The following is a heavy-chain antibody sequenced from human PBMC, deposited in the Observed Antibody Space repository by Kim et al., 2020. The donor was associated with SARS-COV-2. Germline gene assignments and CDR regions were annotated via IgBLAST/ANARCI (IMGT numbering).Heavy chain of an antibody. CDR2: ISGSGGST. J-gene: IGHJ4*02. Sequence: GGSLRLSCAASGFTFSSYAMSWVRQAPGKGLEWVSAISGSGGSTYYADSVKGRFTISRDNSKNTLYLQMNSLRAEDTAVYYCAKDVWFGITMVRGAYDYWGQGTLVTVSS. CDR3: AKDVWFGITMVRGAYDY. V-gene: IGHV3-23*01. CDR1: GFTFSSYA. D-gene: IGHD3-10*01.